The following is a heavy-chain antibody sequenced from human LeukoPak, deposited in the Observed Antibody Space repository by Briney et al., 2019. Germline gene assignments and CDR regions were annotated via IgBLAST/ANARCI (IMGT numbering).Heavy chain of an antibody. CDR2: IYYSGST. V-gene: IGHV4-39*01. J-gene: IGHJ4*02. D-gene: IGHD2/OR15-2a*01. Sequence: SETLSLTCTVSGGSISSSSYYWGWIRQPPGKGLEWIGSIYYSGSTYYNPSLKSRVTISVDTSKNQFSLKLSSVTAADTAVYYCARVSNPTALDYWGQGTLVTVSS. CDR3: ARVSNPTALDY. CDR1: GGSISSSSYY.